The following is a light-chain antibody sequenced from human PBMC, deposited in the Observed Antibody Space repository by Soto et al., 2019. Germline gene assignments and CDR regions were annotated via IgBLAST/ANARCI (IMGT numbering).Light chain of an antibody. Sequence: EIVMTQSPATLSVSPGERATLSCRASQSVSSNLAWYQQKPGQAPRLLIYDASTRATGIPARFSGSGSGTEFPLTISSLQSEDFAVYYWQQYNNWPPLPFGGGTKVEIK. V-gene: IGKV3-15*01. CDR1: QSVSSN. CDR2: DAS. CDR3: QQYNNWPPLP. J-gene: IGKJ4*01.